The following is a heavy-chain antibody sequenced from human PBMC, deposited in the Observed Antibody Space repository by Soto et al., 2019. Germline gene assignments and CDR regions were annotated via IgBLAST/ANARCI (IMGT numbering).Heavy chain of an antibody. CDR1: GGAFSSYA. V-gene: IGHV1-69*06. D-gene: IGHD3-3*01. J-gene: IGHJ6*02. CDR3: ASGNYDFWSGYYSEPIPGYYYGMDV. Sequence: GASVMVSCKASGGAFSSYAISWVRQTPAPGLEWMAEFIPIFGTATYAQKFQGRVTITADKSTSTAYMELSSLRSEDTAVYYCASGNYDFWSGYYSEPIPGYYYGMDVGGQGTTVTVSS. CDR2: FIPIFGTA.